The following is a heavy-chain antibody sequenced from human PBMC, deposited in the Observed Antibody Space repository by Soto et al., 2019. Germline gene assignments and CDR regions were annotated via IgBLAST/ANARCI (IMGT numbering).Heavy chain of an antibody. D-gene: IGHD4-17*01. Sequence: EVQLVESGGGLVQPGGSLRLSCAASGFTFSSFWMHWVRQAPGKGLEWVSRASPDGTSTSYAGSVKGRFTISRDNAKNTLFRQMNSLRAEDTAVYYCTRHGSGDYFLFDPWGQGTLVTVSS. CDR2: ASPDGTST. J-gene: IGHJ5*02. CDR1: GFTFSSFW. V-gene: IGHV3-74*01. CDR3: TRHGSGDYFLFDP.